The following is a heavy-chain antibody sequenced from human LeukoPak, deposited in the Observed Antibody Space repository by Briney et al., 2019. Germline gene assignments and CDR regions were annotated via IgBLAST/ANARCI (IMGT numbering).Heavy chain of an antibody. CDR2: IRSKAYGGTT. Sequence: GGSLRLSCTASGFTFGDYAMSWFRQAPGKGLEWVGFIRSKAYGGTTEYAASVKGRFTISGDDSKSIAYLQMNSLKTEDTAVYYCTRIRYNWNYGGDYWGQGTLVTVSS. D-gene: IGHD1-7*01. V-gene: IGHV3-49*03. CDR3: TRIRYNWNYGGDY. CDR1: GFTFGDYA. J-gene: IGHJ4*02.